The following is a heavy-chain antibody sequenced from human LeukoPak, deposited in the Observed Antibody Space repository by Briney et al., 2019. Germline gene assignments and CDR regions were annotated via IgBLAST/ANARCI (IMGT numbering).Heavy chain of an antibody. D-gene: IGHD2-2*01. CDR3: ARDLTSTSWEGFDP. Sequence: GGSLRLSCAASGFTVSSNYMSWVRQAPGKGLECVSVIYSGGNTYYADSVKGRFTISRDNSKNTLYLQMNSLRAEDTAVYYCARDLTSTSWEGFDPWGQGTLVIVSS. J-gene: IGHJ5*02. CDR1: GFTVSSNY. CDR2: IYSGGNT. V-gene: IGHV3-66*01.